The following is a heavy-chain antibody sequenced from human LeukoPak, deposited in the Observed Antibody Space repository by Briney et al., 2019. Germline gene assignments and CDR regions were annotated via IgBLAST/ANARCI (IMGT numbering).Heavy chain of an antibody. D-gene: IGHD3-10*01. CDR1: GGYISSGGYS. Sequence: PSETLSLTCTVSGGYISSGGYSWSWIRQHPGKGLEWIGYIYYSGTTSYNPSLKGRVSISVDTSKNQFSLKLTSVTAADTAVYFCAREPLGSIFTMVRGAAGVHVWGQGTTVTVSS. V-gene: IGHV4-31*03. CDR3: AREPLGSIFTMVRGAAGVHV. J-gene: IGHJ6*02. CDR2: IYYSGTT.